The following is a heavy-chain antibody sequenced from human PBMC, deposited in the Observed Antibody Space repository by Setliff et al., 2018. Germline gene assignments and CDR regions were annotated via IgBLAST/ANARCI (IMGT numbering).Heavy chain of an antibody. CDR2: INHSGSP. V-gene: IGHV4-34*01. CDR3: RFWSGYYKNDY. CDR1: GASFSGTY. Sequence: SETLSLTCAVYGASFSGTYCSWIRQSPGKGLEWIGEINHTGSPNWIGEINHSGSPNYNPSLKSRVTMSVDTSKNQFSLKLSSVTAADTAVYYCRFWSGYYKNDYWGQGTLVTVSS. D-gene: IGHD3-3*01. J-gene: IGHJ4*02.